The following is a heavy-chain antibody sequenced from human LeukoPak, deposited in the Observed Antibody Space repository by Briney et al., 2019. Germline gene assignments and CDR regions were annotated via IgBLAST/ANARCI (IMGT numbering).Heavy chain of an antibody. CDR1: GFTFSSYW. J-gene: IGHJ4*02. D-gene: IGHD5-12*01. V-gene: IGHV3-74*01. CDR3: TTIRPGY. Sequence: GGSLRLSCAASGFTFSSYWIHWVRHVPGKGLVWVARIKDGGTTTDYADSVKGRFTISRDYAKNTLYLQINSLTAEDTAVYYCTTIRPGYWGQGTLVTVSP. CDR2: IKDGGTTT.